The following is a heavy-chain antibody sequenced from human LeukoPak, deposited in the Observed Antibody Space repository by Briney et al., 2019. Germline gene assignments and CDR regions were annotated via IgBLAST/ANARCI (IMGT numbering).Heavy chain of an antibody. V-gene: IGHV3-30-3*01. Sequence: PGGSLRLSCAASGFTFSSYAMHWVRQAPGKGLEWVAVISYDGSNKYYADSVKGRFTISRDNSKNTLYLQMNSLRAEDTAVYYCARDLHSTLDYYYYGMDVWGQGTTVTVSS. CDR3: ARDLHSTLDYYYYGMDV. J-gene: IGHJ6*02. CDR1: GFTFSSYA. CDR2: ISYDGSNK.